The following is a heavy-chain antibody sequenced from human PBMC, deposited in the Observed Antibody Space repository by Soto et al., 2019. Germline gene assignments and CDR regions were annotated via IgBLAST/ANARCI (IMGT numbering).Heavy chain of an antibody. Sequence: GGSLRLSCAASGFNFSSYVMHWVRQAPGKGLEWVAVISYDGSNKYYADSVKGRFTIYRDNSKNTLYLQMNSLRAEDTAVYYCAKETAARDYYYYAMDVWGQGTTVTVAS. CDR2: ISYDGSNK. CDR3: AKETAARDYYYYAMDV. CDR1: GFNFSSYV. V-gene: IGHV3-30*18. D-gene: IGHD6-6*01. J-gene: IGHJ6*02.